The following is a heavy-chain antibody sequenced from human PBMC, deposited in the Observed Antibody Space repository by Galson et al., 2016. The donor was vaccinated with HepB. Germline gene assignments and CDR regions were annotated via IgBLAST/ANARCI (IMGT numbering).Heavy chain of an antibody. CDR2: ISRRTTTI. J-gene: IGHJ6*03. CDR3: ARAPREYCSSSDCYAPYYDYYMDV. Sequence: CAASGFSFSTYSMNWVRQAPGKGLEWVSYISRRTTTIYYADSVKGRFTISRDNAKNSLHLQMNSLRDEDTAVYYCARAPREYCSSSDCYAPYYDYYMDVWGKGTTVTVSS. CDR1: GFSFSTYS. D-gene: IGHD2-2*01. V-gene: IGHV3-48*02.